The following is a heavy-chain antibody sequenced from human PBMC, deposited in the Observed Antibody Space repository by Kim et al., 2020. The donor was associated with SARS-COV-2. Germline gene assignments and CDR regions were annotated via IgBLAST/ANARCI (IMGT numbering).Heavy chain of an antibody. Sequence: YAASVQGRFTVTRDNAKNTLYLQIDSLRADATALYYCAKDHESSGWPTFDYWGQGILVTVSS. D-gene: IGHD3-22*01. CDR3: AKDHESSGWPTFDY. V-gene: IGHV3-23*01. J-gene: IGHJ4*02.